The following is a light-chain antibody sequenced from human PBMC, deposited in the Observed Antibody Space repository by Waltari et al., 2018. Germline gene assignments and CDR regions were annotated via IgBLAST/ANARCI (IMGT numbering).Light chain of an antibody. Sequence: DIQMTQSPSTLSASVGDRVTITCRASQSISDWLAWYQQKPGKAPKLLIYKASSLESGVPSRFSGSGSGTEFTLTISSLQPDYFATYYCQPYNSYSIMFGQGTRLEIK. CDR1: QSISDW. V-gene: IGKV1-5*03. J-gene: IGKJ5*01. CDR2: KAS. CDR3: QPYNSYSIM.